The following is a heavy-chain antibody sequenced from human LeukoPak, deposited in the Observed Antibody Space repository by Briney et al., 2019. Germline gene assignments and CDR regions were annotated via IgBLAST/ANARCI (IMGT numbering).Heavy chain of an antibody. Sequence: GGSLRLSCAASGSTLSSYAMSWVRQAPGKGLEWVSAISVSGNTYHADSVKGRFTISRDNSKNTLYLQMNSLRVEDTAVYYCARGPGYDYGYDYWGQGTLVTVSS. CDR3: ARGPGYDYGYDY. J-gene: IGHJ4*02. CDR2: ISVSGNT. V-gene: IGHV3-23*01. CDR1: GSTLSSYA. D-gene: IGHD5-18*01.